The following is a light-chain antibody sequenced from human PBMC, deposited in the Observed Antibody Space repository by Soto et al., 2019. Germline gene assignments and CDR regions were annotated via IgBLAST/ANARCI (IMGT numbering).Light chain of an antibody. V-gene: IGLV1-40*01. Sequence: QSVLTQPPSVSGAPGQRVTISCTGSSSNIGAGYNVHWYQQLPGTAPKLLIYGNSNRPSGVPDRFSGSKSGTSASLAIPGLQADDEADYYCQSYDSSLSGFYVFGTGTKLTVL. CDR2: GNS. CDR1: SSNIGAGYN. CDR3: QSYDSSLSGFYV. J-gene: IGLJ1*01.